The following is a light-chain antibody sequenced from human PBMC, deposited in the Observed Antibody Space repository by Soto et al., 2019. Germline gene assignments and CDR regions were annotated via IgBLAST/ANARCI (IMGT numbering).Light chain of an antibody. J-gene: IGLJ2*01. CDR3: VLSYSGADVV. CDR1: TGAVTSGHY. Sequence: QAVVTQEPSLTVSPGGTFTLTCGSSTGAVTSGHYPYWFQQKPGQAPRTLIYDTSNKHSWTPARFAGSLLGGKAALTLSGAQPEDEAEYYCVLSYSGADVVVGGGTKRTVL. V-gene: IGLV7-46*01. CDR2: DTS.